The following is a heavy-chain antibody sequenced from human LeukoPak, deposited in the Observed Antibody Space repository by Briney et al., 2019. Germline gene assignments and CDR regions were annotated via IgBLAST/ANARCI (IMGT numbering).Heavy chain of an antibody. CDR1: GFTFSNAW. J-gene: IGHJ6*03. CDR3: TTDYGDCEGYDYNYYMYV. V-gene: IGHV3-15*01. D-gene: IGHD4-17*01. CDR2: IKSKTDGGTT. Sequence: GGSLRLSCAASGFTFSNAWKSWVRQAPGKGLEWVGRIKSKTDGGTTDYAAPVKGRFTISRDDSKNTLYLQMNSLNNDDTAASYCTTDYGDCEGYDYNYYMYVWGKGTTVTVSS.